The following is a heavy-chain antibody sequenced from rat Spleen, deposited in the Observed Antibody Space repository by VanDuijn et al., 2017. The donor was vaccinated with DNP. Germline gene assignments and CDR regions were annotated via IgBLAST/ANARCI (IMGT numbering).Heavy chain of an antibody. V-gene: IGHV5S13*01. CDR1: GFTFNKYG. D-gene: IGHD1-7*01. Sequence: EVQLVESGGGLVQPGRSLKLSCAASGFTFNKYGMAWVRQAPKKGLEWVATVRTSDGKTYYPDSVKGRFTLSRDGAKSSLYLQMNSLKSEDTATYYCARHERTTGMGFDYWGQGVMVTVSS. J-gene: IGHJ2*01. CDR2: VRTSDGKT. CDR3: ARHERTTGMGFDY.